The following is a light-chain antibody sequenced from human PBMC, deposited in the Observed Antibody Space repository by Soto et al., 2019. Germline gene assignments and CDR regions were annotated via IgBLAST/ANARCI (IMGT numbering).Light chain of an antibody. Sequence: QSVLTQPPSASGTPGQRVTISCSGSSSNIGSNTVNWYQQLPGTAPKLLIYSNNQRPSGVPDRFSGSKSGNTASLTISGLQAEDEADYYCCSFAGSSTPVVFGGGTKLTVL. CDR3: CSFAGSSTPVV. J-gene: IGLJ2*01. CDR1: SSNIGSNT. V-gene: IGLV1-44*01. CDR2: SNN.